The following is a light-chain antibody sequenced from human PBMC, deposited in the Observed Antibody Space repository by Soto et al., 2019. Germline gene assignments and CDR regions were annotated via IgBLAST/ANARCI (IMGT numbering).Light chain of an antibody. J-gene: IGKJ1*01. CDR1: QSVSSSY. V-gene: IGKV3-20*01. Sequence: EIVLTQSPGTLSLSPGERATLSCRASQSVSSSYLAWYQQKPGQAPRLLIYGASSRATGIPDRFSGSGSGTDLSITISRLGPEAFAVYYCQQYGSSRTFGQGTKVEIK. CDR2: GAS. CDR3: QQYGSSRT.